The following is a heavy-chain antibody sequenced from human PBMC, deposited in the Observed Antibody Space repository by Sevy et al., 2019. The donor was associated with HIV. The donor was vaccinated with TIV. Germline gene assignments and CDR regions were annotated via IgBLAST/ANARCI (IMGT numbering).Heavy chain of an antibody. Sequence: GGSLRLSCVASGFTFSSYSMHWVRQAPRKGLEWVSSVSSSSDYIYYADSVKGRFTISRDNAKNSLYLQMNSLRAEDTAVYYCAKSWGSITAAGLDYWGQGTLVTVSS. CDR3: AKSWGSITAAGLDY. J-gene: IGHJ4*02. CDR1: GFTFSSYS. D-gene: IGHD6-13*01. V-gene: IGHV3-21*01. CDR2: VSSSSDYI.